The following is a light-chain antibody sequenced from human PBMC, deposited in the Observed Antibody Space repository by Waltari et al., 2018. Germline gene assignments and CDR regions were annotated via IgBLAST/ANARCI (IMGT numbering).Light chain of an antibody. CDR1: QSVLYSSNNKNY. CDR3: QQYYSAPYT. J-gene: IGKJ2*01. V-gene: IGKV4-1*01. Sequence: DIVMTQSLDSLAVSLGERATINCKSSQSVLYSSNNKNYLAWYQQKPGQPPKLLIYWASTRESGVPDQFSGSGSGTDFTLTISSLQAEDVAVYYCQQYYSAPYTFGQGTKLEIK. CDR2: WAS.